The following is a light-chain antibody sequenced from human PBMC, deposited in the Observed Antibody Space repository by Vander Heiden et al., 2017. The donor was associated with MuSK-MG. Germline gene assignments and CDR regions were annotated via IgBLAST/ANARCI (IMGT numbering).Light chain of an antibody. CDR1: QTISGY. V-gene: IGKV1-39*01. CDR2: DAS. J-gene: IGKJ2*01. CDR3: QQAYRAPDT. Sequence: DIQMTQSPSSLSASVGDRVTITCRSSQTISGYLNWYQQKPGKAPKLLIYDASSLQSGVPSRFSGSGSGTDFSLTISDLQPEDFASYYCQQAYRAPDTFGQWTNLEIK.